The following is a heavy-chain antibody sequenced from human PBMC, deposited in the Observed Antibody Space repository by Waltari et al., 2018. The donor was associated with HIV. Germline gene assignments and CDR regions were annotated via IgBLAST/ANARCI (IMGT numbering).Heavy chain of an antibody. CDR2: IYYSGST. Sequence: QLQLQESGPGLVKPSETLSLTCTVSGGSISSSSYYWGWIRQPPGKGLEWIGSIYYSGSTYYNPSLKSRVTISVDTSKNQFSLKLSSVTAADTAVYYCARPGTEWGVVDYWGQGTLVTVSS. J-gene: IGHJ4*02. V-gene: IGHV4-39*01. D-gene: IGHD3-16*01. CDR1: GGSISSSSYY. CDR3: ARPGTEWGVVDY.